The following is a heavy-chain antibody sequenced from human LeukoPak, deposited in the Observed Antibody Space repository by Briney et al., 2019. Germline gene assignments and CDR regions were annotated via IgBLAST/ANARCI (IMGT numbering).Heavy chain of an antibody. V-gene: IGHV3-48*04. CDR2: ISSSGSTI. D-gene: IGHD2-21*01. CDR3: ARGVVPGYYYGMDV. J-gene: IGHJ6*02. CDR1: GFTFSSYA. Sequence: PGGSLRLSCAASGFTFSSYAMSWVRQAPGKGLEWVSYISSSGSTIYYADSVKGRFTISRDNAKNSLYLQMNSLRAEDTAVYYCARGVVPGYYYGMDVWGQGTTVTVSS.